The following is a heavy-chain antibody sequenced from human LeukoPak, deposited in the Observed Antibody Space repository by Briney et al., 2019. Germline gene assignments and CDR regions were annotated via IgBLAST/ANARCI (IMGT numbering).Heavy chain of an antibody. Sequence: GGSLRLSCAASGFTFSSYAMHWVRQAPGKGLEYVSAISSNGGSTYYANSVKGRFTISRDNSKNTLYLQMGSLRAEDMAVYYCARDQEVGDSVTTVTDDAFDIWGQGTMVTVSS. CDR3: ARDQEVGDSVTTVTDDAFDI. CDR2: ISSNGGST. J-gene: IGHJ3*02. V-gene: IGHV3-64*01. D-gene: IGHD4-17*01. CDR1: GFTFSSYA.